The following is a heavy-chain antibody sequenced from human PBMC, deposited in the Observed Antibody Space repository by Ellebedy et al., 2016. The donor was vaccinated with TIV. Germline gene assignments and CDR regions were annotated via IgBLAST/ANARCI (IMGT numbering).Heavy chain of an antibody. J-gene: IGHJ4*02. CDR3: ARDVSYSSYDY. CDR2: IGDAT. CDR1: GFTFNKYW. V-gene: IGHV3-53*01. D-gene: IGHD4-11*01. Sequence: GESLKISCEASGFTFNKYWMHWVRQAPGKGLEWVSSIGDATFYADSVKGRFTISRDNSKNMLYLQMNGLRAEDTALYYCARDVSYSSYDYWGQGTLVTVSS.